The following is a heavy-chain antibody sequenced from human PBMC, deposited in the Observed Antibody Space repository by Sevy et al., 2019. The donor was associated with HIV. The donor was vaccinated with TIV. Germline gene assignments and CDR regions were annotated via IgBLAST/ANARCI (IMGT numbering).Heavy chain of an antibody. V-gene: IGHV3-23*01. CDR1: GFTFNTHA. J-gene: IGHJ3*01. Sequence: GGSLRLSCAASGFTFNTHAMNWVRQAPGKGLEWVSVISGPGYGTNYADSVKGRFTISRDNSKNTLVLQMNSLGDDDTAVYYCANAVNAGLESMLEVNLRSLKGFDVWGQGTMVTVSS. D-gene: IGHD3-22*01. CDR2: ISGPGYGT. CDR3: ANAVNAGLESMLEVNLRSLKGFDV.